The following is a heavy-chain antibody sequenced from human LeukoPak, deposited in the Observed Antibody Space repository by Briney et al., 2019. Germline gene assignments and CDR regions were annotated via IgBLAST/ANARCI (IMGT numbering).Heavy chain of an antibody. V-gene: IGHV3-23*01. CDR1: GFSFSSHG. CDR2: IIGGAGGT. J-gene: IGHJ4*02. Sequence: GGSLRLSCAASGFSFSSHGMSWVRQAPGKGLEWVSGIIGGAGGTYYADSVKGRFTISRDNSKNTLYLQMNSLRVEDTAVYYCAKGAFEQWLVQVIPFDYWGQGTLVTVSS. CDR3: AKGAFEQWLVQVIPFDY. D-gene: IGHD6-19*01.